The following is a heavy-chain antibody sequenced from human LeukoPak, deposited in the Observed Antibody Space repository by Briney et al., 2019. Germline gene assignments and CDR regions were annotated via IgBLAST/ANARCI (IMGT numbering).Heavy chain of an antibody. Sequence: SETLSLTCTVSGGSLSSSNYYWGWIRQPPGKGLEWIGSVYYSGSSYYKPSLKSRVTISVDTSKNQFSLKLSSVTAADTAVYYCAREGIAVAGLDSWDQGTLVTVSS. J-gene: IGHJ4*02. V-gene: IGHV4-39*02. CDR2: VYYSGSS. D-gene: IGHD6-19*01. CDR3: AREGIAVAGLDS. CDR1: GGSLSSSNYY.